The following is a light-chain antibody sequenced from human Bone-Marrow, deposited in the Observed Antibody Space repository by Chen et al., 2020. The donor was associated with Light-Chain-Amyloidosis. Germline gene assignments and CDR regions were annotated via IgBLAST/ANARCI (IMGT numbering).Light chain of an antibody. CDR3: QQYGTSPLT. CDR1: QTISSNY. J-gene: IGKJ4*01. CDR2: GSS. V-gene: IGKV3-20*01. Sequence: EIVLTQSPVTLSLSPGEGANLSCRGSQTISSNYLTWYQQKFGQAPRLLIYGSSSRATGIPDRFTGSGSGTDFTLTINRLEPEDFAMYYCQQYGTSPLTFGGGTKVEIK.